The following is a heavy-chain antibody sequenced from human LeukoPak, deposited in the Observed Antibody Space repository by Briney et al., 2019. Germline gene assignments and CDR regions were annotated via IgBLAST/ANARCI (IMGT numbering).Heavy chain of an antibody. CDR1: GGSISSSSYY. CDR2: IYYSGST. Sequence: PSETLSLTCTVSGGSISSSSYYWGWIRQPPGKGPEWIGSIYYSGSTYYNPSLKSRVTISVDTSKNQFSLKLSSVTAADTAVYYCARDRAPHYYDSSGHLPNDPFDYWGQGTLVTVSS. V-gene: IGHV4-39*07. D-gene: IGHD3-22*01. J-gene: IGHJ4*02. CDR3: ARDRAPHYYDSSGHLPNDPFDY.